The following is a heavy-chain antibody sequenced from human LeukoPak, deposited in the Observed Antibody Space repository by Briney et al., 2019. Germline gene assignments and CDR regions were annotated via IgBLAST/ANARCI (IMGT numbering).Heavy chain of an antibody. CDR2: SSAYNGNT. Sequence: ASVRASCKASGYTFTSYGISWVRQAPGQGLEWMGWSSAYNGNTNYAQKLQGRVTMTTDTSTSTAYMELGSLRSDDTAVYYCARGGNSGWRTPNDDYWGQGTLVTVSS. CDR3: ARGGNSGWRTPNDDY. CDR1: GYTFTSYG. J-gene: IGHJ4*02. V-gene: IGHV1-18*01. D-gene: IGHD6-19*01.